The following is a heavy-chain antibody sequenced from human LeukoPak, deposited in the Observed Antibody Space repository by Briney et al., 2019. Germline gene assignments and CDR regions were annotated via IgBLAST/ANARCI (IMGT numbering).Heavy chain of an antibody. J-gene: IGHJ4*02. CDR2: IYTSGST. Sequence: PSETLSLTCTVSGGSISSYYWSWIRQPAGKGLEWIGRIYTSGSTNYNPSLKSRVTMSVDTSKNQFSLQLNSVTPEDTAVYYCAREGSIRDLDYWGQGTLVTVSS. D-gene: IGHD3-9*01. CDR1: GGSISSYY. V-gene: IGHV4-4*07. CDR3: AREGSIRDLDY.